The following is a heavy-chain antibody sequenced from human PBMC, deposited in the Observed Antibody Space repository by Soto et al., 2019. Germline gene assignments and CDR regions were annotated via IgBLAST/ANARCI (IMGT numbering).Heavy chain of an antibody. Sequence: SLRLSCAASGFTFSSYGMHWVRQAPGKGLEWVAVIWYDGSNKYYADSVKGRFTISRDNSKNTLYLQMNNLRAEDTAVYYCARDVITFGGVIVPGFDYWGQGTLVTVSS. CDR2: IWYDGSNK. V-gene: IGHV3-33*01. CDR3: ARDVITFGGVIVPGFDY. D-gene: IGHD3-16*02. J-gene: IGHJ4*02. CDR1: GFTFSSYG.